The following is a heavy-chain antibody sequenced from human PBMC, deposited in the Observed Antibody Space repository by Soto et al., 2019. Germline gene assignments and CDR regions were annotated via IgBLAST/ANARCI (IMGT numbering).Heavy chain of an antibody. V-gene: IGHV3-33*01. J-gene: IGHJ4*02. CDR3: ARDGMTALTGYSSGWYLGY. D-gene: IGHD6-19*01. Sequence: QVQLVESGGGVVQPGRSLRLSCAASGFTFSSYGMHWVRQAPGKGLEWVADIWYDGSNKYYADSVKGRFTISRDNSKNSLYLQMNSLRAEDRAVYYCARDGMTALTGYSSGWYLGYWGQGTLVTVSS. CDR2: IWYDGSNK. CDR1: GFTFSSYG.